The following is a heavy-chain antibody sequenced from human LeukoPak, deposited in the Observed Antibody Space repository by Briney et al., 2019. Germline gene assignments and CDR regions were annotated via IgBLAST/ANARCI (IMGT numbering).Heavy chain of an antibody. CDR1: GFTFDDYA. CDR2: ISWNSGSI. V-gene: IGHV3-9*01. Sequence: GGSLRLSCAASGFTFDDYAMHWVRKAPGKGLEWVSGISWNSGSIGYADSVKGRFTISRDNAKNSLYLQMNSLRAEDTALYYCAKGDIAVAGTMGYWGQGTLVTVSS. J-gene: IGHJ4*02. D-gene: IGHD6-19*01. CDR3: AKGDIAVAGTMGY.